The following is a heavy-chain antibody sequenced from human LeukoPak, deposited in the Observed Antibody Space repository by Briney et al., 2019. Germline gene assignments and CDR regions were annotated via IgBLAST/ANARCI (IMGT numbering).Heavy chain of an antibody. D-gene: IGHD3-10*01. Sequence: SETLSLTCTVSGGSISSYYWSWIRQPPGKGLEWIGYIYYSGSTNYNPSLKSRVTISVDASKNQFSLKLSSVTPADTAVYYCARLRGSVSWYFDLWGRGTLVTVSS. V-gene: IGHV4-59*08. CDR2: IYYSGST. CDR1: GGSISSYY. J-gene: IGHJ2*01. CDR3: ARLRGSVSWYFDL.